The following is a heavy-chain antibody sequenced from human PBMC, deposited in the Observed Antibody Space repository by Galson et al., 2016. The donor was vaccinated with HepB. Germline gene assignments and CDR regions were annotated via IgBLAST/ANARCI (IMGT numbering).Heavy chain of an antibody. V-gene: IGHV5-10-1*01. Sequence: QSGAEVKKPGESLRISCKGSGYSFTTYWISWVRQMPGRGLEWVGRIAPSDSYTHYRPSFHGPVTISVDKSISTSYLQWSSLKASDAAMYSCATQGESRGGRAAAAGTDYWGQGTLVTVSS. CDR3: ATQGESRGGRAAAAGTDY. CDR1: GYSFTTYW. CDR2: IAPSDSYT. D-gene: IGHD6-13*01. J-gene: IGHJ4*02.